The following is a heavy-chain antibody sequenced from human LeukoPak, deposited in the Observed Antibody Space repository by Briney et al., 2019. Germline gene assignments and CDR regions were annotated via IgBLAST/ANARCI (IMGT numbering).Heavy chain of an antibody. CDR2: IYSGGST. D-gene: IGHD1-26*01. CDR3: ARAGSYYPFDY. V-gene: IGHV3-53*01. CDR1: EFTVSSNY. Sequence: GGSLRLSCAASEFTVSSNYMSWVRQAPGKGLEWVSVIYSGGSTYYADSVKGRFTISRDNSKNTLYLQMNSLRAEDTAVYYCARAGSYYPFDYWGQGTLVTVSS. J-gene: IGHJ4*02.